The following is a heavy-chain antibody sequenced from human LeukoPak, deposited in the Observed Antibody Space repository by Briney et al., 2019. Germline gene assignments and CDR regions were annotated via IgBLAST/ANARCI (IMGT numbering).Heavy chain of an antibody. CDR3: ARDYLDYDILTGYPCFGY. CDR1: GFTFSSYS. J-gene: IGHJ4*02. Sequence: GGSLRLSCAASGFTFSSYSMNWVRQAPGKGLEWVSSISSSSSYIYYADSVKGRFTISRDNAKNSLYLQMNSLRAEDTAVYYCARDYLDYDILTGYPCFGYWGQGTLVTVSS. CDR2: ISSSSSYI. D-gene: IGHD3-9*01. V-gene: IGHV3-21*01.